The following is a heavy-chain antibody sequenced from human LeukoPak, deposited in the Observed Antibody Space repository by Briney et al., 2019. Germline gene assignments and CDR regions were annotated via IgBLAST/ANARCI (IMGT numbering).Heavy chain of an antibody. J-gene: IGHJ6*02. CDR1: GFTFSSYS. Sequence: PGGSLRLSCAASGFTFSSYSMNWVRQAPGKGLELVSSISSSSSYIYYADSVKGRFTISRDNAKNSLYLQMNSLRAEDTAVYYCASLDGSGSYSGNYYYGMDVWGQGTTVTVSS. CDR2: ISSSSSYI. V-gene: IGHV3-21*01. CDR3: ASLDGSGSYSGNYYYGMDV. D-gene: IGHD3-10*01.